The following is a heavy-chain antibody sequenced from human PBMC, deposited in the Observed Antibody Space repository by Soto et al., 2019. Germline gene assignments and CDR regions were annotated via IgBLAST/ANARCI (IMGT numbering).Heavy chain of an antibody. CDR1: GGSISSSSYY. J-gene: IGHJ6*02. V-gene: IGHV4-39*01. CDR2: IYYSGST. Sequence: QLQLQESGPGLVKPSETLSLTCTVSGGSISSSSYYWGWIRQPPGKGLEWIGSIYYSGSTYYNPSLKSRVTISVDTSNDRFSLKLSSVTAADTAVYYYEVTMVRGVIIGYYGMDVWGQGTTVTVSS. D-gene: IGHD3-10*01. CDR3: EVTMVRGVIIGYYGMDV.